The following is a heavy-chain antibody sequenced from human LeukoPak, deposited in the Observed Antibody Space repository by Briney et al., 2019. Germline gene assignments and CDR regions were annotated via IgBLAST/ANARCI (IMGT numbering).Heavy chain of an antibody. CDR2: INPSGGST. CDR3: ARVSSGYSYGPSFDY. J-gene: IGHJ4*02. Sequence: ASVKVSCKASGYTFTSYYMHWVRQAPGQGLEWMGIINPSGGSTSYAQKFQGRVTMTRDMSTSTVYMELSSLRSEDTAVYYCARVSSGYSYGPSFDYAGQGTLVTVS. V-gene: IGHV1-46*01. D-gene: IGHD5-18*01. CDR1: GYTFTSYY.